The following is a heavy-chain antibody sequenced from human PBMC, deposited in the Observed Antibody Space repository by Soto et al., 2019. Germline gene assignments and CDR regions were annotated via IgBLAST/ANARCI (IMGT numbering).Heavy chain of an antibody. CDR3: AGRLREPLRVGLGIWAQAPIGTRYS. CDR1: GGSVMIKK. D-gene: IGHD1-7*01. J-gene: IGHJ5*01. V-gene: IGHV3-21*01. Sequence: AASGGSVMIKKMDGFRKATGRGLEWGSSISSSSTYIYYADSVKRRSTISSAKAKNSLYLQMNRLRAEDTAVYYCAGRLREPLRVGLGIWAQAPIGTRYS. CDR2: ISSSSTYI.